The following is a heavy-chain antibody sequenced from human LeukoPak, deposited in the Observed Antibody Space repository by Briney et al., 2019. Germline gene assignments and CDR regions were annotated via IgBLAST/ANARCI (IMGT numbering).Heavy chain of an antibody. J-gene: IGHJ6*03. D-gene: IGHD5-18*01. V-gene: IGHV3-23*01. CDR2: ISGSGGST. CDR3: AKGSTAMIYYYYYYMDV. Sequence: PGGSLRLSCAASGFTFSSYAMSWVRQAPGKELEWVSAISGSGGSTYYADSVKGRFTISRDNSKNTLYLQMNSLRAEDTAVYYCAKGSTAMIYYYYYYMDVWGKGTTVTVSS. CDR1: GFTFSSYA.